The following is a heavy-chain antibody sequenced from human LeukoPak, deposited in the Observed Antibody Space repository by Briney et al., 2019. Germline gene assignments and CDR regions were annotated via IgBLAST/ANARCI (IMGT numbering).Heavy chain of an antibody. V-gene: IGHV1-46*01. CDR3: ASEVGVVTAIGYAFDI. J-gene: IGHJ3*02. Sequence: ASVKVSCKASGGTFSSYAISWVRQAPGQGLEWMGIINPSGGSTSYAQKFQGRVTMTRDTSTSTVYMELSSLRSEDTAVYYCASEVGVVTAIGYAFDIWGQGTMVTVSS. CDR2: INPSGGST. CDR1: GGTFSSYA. D-gene: IGHD2-21*02.